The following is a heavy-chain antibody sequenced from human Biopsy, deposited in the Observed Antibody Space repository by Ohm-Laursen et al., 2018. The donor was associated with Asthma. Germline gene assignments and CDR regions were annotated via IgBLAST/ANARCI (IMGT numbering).Heavy chain of an antibody. V-gene: IGHV1-24*01. CDR2: HDPEEGGT. Sequence: ASVKVSCKISGYSLTDLSMHWVRQAPGQGLEWMGGHDPEEGGTVNARRFQGRVAMTEDTSTDTAYMELSSLSSDDTAVYYCASDFPKDYVRYNFQFWGQGTLVTVSS. CDR1: GYSLTDLS. J-gene: IGHJ4*02. D-gene: IGHD4-17*01. CDR3: ASDFPKDYVRYNFQF.